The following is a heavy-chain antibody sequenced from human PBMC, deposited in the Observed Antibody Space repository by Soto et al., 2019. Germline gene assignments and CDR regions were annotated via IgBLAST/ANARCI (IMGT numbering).Heavy chain of an antibody. CDR3: ARRDDSYFDIVTGSLTFDI. D-gene: IGHD3-9*01. Sequence: QVSLVQSGAEVKKPGASVKVSCKASGYTFTTYGIAWVRQAPGQGLEWLGWTSASNGHPKYSTKYARKLQGRVTLTRNIDTNTAYMELRNLRSDDTAMYYCARRDDSYFDIVTGSLTFDIWGRGTMIIVSP. CDR1: GYTFTTYG. J-gene: IGHJ3*02. V-gene: IGHV1-18*04. CDR2: TSASNGHPKYST.